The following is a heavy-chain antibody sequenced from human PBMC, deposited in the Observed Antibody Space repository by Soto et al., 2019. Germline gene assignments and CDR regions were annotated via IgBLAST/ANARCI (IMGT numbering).Heavy chain of an antibody. J-gene: IGHJ4*02. CDR3: ARETPIAAAGTGVYYFDY. D-gene: IGHD6-13*01. CDR2: TYYVSKWYN. CDR1: GDSVSSNSAA. V-gene: IGHV6-1*01. Sequence: SQTLSLTCAISGDSVSSNSAAWNWIRQSPSRGLEWLGKTYYVSKWYNDYAVSVKSRITINPDTSHNQFSLQLNSVTPEDTAVYYCARETPIAAAGTGVYYFDYWGQGTLVTVSS.